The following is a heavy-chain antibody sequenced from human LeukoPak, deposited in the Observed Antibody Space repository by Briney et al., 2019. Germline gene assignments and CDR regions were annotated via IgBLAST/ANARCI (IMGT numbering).Heavy chain of an antibody. CDR1: GGCISSGGYY. J-gene: IGHJ3*02. CDR3: ASYGGNEKGSAFDI. V-gene: IGHV4-31*03. CDR2: IYYSGST. D-gene: IGHD4-23*01. Sequence: PSETLSLTCTVSGGCISSGGYYWSWIRQHPGKGLECIGYIYYSGSTYYNPSLKSRVTISVDTSKNQFSLKLSSVTAADTAVYYCASYGGNEKGSAFDIWGQGTMVTVSS.